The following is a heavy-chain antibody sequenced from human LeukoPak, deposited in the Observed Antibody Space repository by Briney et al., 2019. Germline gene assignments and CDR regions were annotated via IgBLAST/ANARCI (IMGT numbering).Heavy chain of an antibody. CDR2: IYYSGST. CDR1: GGSISSYY. Sequence: KSSETLSLTCTVSGGSISSYYWSWIRQPPGKGVEWVGYIYYSGSTNYNPSLKSRVTISVDTSKNQFSLKLSSVTAADTAVYYCARGGAIVGATFLYYFDYWGQGTLVTVSS. V-gene: IGHV4-59*01. D-gene: IGHD1-26*01. CDR3: ARGGAIVGATFLYYFDY. J-gene: IGHJ4*02.